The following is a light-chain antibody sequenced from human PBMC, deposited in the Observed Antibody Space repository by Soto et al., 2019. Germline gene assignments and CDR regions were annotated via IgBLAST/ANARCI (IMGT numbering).Light chain of an antibody. CDR3: QSYDSSLSVR. V-gene: IGLV1-40*01. Sequence: QSVLTQPHSVSGAPGQRVTISCTGSSSNIGAGYDVHWYQQLPGTAPKLLIYGNSNRPSGVPDRFSGSKSGTSASLAITGLQAEDEAHYYCQSYDSSLSVRFGGGTKLTVL. CDR1: SSNIGAGYD. J-gene: IGLJ2*01. CDR2: GNS.